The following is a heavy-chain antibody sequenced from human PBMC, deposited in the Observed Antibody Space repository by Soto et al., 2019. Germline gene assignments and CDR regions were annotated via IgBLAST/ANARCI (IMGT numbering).Heavy chain of an antibody. CDR1: GGTFNRYT. D-gene: IGHD1-1*01. Sequence: VQLVQSGAEVKKPGSSVTLSCKASGGTFNRYTISWVRQAPGQGLEWMGGIIPIFGTANYAQKFQGRVAIIADESTSAAYMELRSLRSEDTAVYYCALWGFRDGNNSKYNYSGMDVWGQGTTVTVSS. CDR2: IIPIFGTA. V-gene: IGHV1-69*01. J-gene: IGHJ6*02. CDR3: ALWGFRDGNNSKYNYSGMDV.